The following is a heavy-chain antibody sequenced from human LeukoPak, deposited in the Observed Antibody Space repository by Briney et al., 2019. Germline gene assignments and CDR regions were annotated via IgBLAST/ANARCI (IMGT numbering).Heavy chain of an antibody. CDR2: INPNSGGT. CDR1: GSTFSGYS. Sequence: APVKVSCRASGSTFSGYSMHWVGQAPGQGLEWMGWINPNSGGTNYAQKFQGRVTMTRDTSISTAYMELGRLRSDDTAVYYCARDAGPFDPWGQGTLVTVSS. D-gene: IGHD1-1*01. CDR3: ARDAGPFDP. J-gene: IGHJ5*02. V-gene: IGHV1-2*02.